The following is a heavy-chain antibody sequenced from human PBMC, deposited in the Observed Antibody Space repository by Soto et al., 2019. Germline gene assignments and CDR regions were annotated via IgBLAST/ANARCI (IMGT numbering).Heavy chain of an antibody. J-gene: IGHJ6*02. CDR3: ARAGGDGGSCYTLVGLRYGMDV. CDR2: ISYDGSNK. Sequence: QVQLVESGGGVVQPGRSLRLSCAASGFTFSSYAMHWVRQAPGKGLEWVAVISYDGSNKYYADSVKGRFTISRDNSKNTLYLQMNSVRAEDTAVYYCARAGGDGGSCYTLVGLRYGMDVWGQGTTVTVSS. V-gene: IGHV3-30-3*01. CDR1: GFTFSSYA. D-gene: IGHD2-15*01.